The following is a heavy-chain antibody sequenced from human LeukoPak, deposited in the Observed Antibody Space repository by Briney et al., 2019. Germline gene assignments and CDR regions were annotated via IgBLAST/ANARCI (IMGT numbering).Heavy chain of an antibody. CDR3: TRDRGTYNWLDP. CDR1: GFTFSAYA. V-gene: IGHV3-73*01. Sequence: GGSLRLSCEASGFTFSAYAMTWIRQASGKGLEWVGLIDRPAKSYATAYGASVGGRFTISRDDSKNTAYLQMDSLKTEDTALYYCTRDRGTYNWLDPWGQGTLVTVSS. J-gene: IGHJ5*02. CDR2: IDRPAKSYAT. D-gene: IGHD1-26*01.